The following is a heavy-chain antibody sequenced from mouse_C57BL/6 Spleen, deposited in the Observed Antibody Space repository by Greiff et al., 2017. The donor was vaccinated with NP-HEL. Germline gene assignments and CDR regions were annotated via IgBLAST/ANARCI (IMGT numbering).Heavy chain of an antibody. D-gene: IGHD1-1*01. V-gene: IGHV1-26*01. CDR3: ARWGYYGSSNWFAY. Sequence: VQLQQSGPELVKPGASVKISCKASGYTFTDYYMNWVKQSPGKSLEWIGDINPNNGGTSYNQKFKGKATLTVDKSSSTAYMALRSLTSEDTAVYYCARWGYYGSSNWFAYWGQGTLVTVSA. CDR2: INPNNGGT. CDR1: GYTFTDYY. J-gene: IGHJ3*01.